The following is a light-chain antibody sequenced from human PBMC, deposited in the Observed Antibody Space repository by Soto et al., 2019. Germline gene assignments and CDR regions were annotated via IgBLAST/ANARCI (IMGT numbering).Light chain of an antibody. CDR3: QSYDDSLSVHYV. CDR1: SSNIGSTYD. CDR2: GNT. Sequence: QAVVTQPPSVSGVPGQRVTISCTGSSSNIGSTYDVQWYQQLPGTAPKLLIHGNTDRPSGVPDRFSGSKSGTSASLAITGLQADDEADYYCQSYDDSLSVHYVFGTGTKLTVL. V-gene: IGLV1-40*01. J-gene: IGLJ1*01.